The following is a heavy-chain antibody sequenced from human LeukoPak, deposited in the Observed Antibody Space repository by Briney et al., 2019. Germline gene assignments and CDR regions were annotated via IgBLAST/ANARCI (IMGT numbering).Heavy chain of an antibody. Sequence: PGRSLRLSCAASGFTFSSYAMHWVRQAPGKGLEWVALISYDGSNKYYADSVKGRFTISRDNSKNTLYLQMNSLRVEDTAVYYCARDQLGATAPDDYWGQGTLVTVSS. CDR3: ARDQLGATAPDDY. CDR2: ISYDGSNK. D-gene: IGHD1-26*01. CDR1: GFTFSSYA. V-gene: IGHV3-30-3*01. J-gene: IGHJ4*02.